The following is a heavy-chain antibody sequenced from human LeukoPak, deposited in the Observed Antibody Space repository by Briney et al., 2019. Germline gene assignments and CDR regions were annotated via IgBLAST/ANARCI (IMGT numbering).Heavy chain of an antibody. CDR1: GFTVSSNY. D-gene: IGHD3-22*01. CDR3: AKDTAYDSSGYYGYIDY. J-gene: IGHJ4*02. CDR2: IYSGGST. Sequence: GGSLRLSCAASGFTVSSNYMSWVRQAPGKGLEWVSVIYSGGSTYYADSVKGRFTISRDNSKNTLYLQMNSLRAEDTAVYYCAKDTAYDSSGYYGYIDYWGQGTLVTVSS. V-gene: IGHV3-66*01.